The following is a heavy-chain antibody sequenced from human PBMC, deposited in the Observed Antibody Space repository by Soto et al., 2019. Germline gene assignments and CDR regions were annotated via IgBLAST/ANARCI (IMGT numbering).Heavy chain of an antibody. CDR1: GFTFSSYA. D-gene: IGHD2-21*02. V-gene: IGHV3-23*01. CDR3: AKSPGPHDSNWFDP. Sequence: GGSLRLSCAASGFTFSSYAMSWVRQAPGKGLEWVSAISGSGGSTYYADSVKGRFTISRDNSKNTLYLQMNSLRAEDAAVYYCAKSPGPHDSNWFDPWGQEPWSPSPQ. J-gene: IGHJ5*02. CDR2: ISGSGGST.